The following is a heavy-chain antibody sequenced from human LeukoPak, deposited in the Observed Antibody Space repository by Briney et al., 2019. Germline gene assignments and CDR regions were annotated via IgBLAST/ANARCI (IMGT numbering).Heavy chain of an antibody. CDR2: INTNTGNP. Sequence: ASVKVSCKASGYTFPSYAMNWVRQAPGQGLEWMGWINTNTGNPTYAQGFTGRFVFSLDTSVSTAYLQISSLKAEDTAVYYCARELRFLEWYPSYYYYGMDVWGQGTTVTVSS. CDR3: ARELRFLEWYPSYYYYGMDV. J-gene: IGHJ6*02. CDR1: GYTFPSYA. D-gene: IGHD3-3*01. V-gene: IGHV7-4-1*02.